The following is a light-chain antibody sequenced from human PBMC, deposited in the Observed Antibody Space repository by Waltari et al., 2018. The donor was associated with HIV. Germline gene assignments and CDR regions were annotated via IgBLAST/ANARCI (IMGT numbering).Light chain of an antibody. V-gene: IGLV2-14*03. Sequence: QSALTQPASVSGSPGQSITISCTGSSSDIGAYNPVSCYQQHQGKAPKLIIYDVSNRPSGVSGRFSGSKSGNTASLTISGLQAEDEADYFCKSKTSSSTPCVFGTGTKVAVL. CDR1: SSDIGAYNP. CDR3: KSKTSSSTPCV. J-gene: IGLJ1*01. CDR2: DVS.